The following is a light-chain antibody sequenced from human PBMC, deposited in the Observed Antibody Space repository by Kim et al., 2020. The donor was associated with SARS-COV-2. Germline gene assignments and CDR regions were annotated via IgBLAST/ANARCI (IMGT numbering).Light chain of an antibody. J-gene: IGKJ4*01. CDR3: QQADSFPLT. CDR1: QGIGSW. CDR2: SAS. Sequence: DIQMTQSPSSVSASVGDRVTITCRASQGIGSWVAWYKQKPGKAPKDLIYSASSLQSGVPSRFSGSGSGTDFTLTISSLQPEDFATYFCQQADSFPLTFGGGTKVDIK. V-gene: IGKV1-12*01.